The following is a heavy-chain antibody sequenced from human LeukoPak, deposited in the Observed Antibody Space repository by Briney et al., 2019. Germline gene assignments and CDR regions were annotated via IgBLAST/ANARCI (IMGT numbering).Heavy chain of an antibody. CDR2: IYYSGST. J-gene: IGHJ4*02. V-gene: IGHV4-39*07. CDR1: GGSISSSSYY. CDR3: ARDAVIAAAGTGY. Sequence: PSETLSLTCTVSGGSISSSSYYWGWIRQPPGKGLEWIGSIYYSGSTYYNPSLKSRVTISVDTSKNQFSLKLSSVTAADTAVYYCARDAVIAAAGTGYWGQGTLVTVSS. D-gene: IGHD6-13*01.